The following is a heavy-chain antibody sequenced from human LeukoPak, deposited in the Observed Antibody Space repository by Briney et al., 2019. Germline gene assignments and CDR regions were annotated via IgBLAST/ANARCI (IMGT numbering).Heavy chain of an antibody. CDR2: LSGSGGTT. V-gene: IGHV3-23*01. CDR3: AKSLGLYGSGAFYNPYYYYMDV. J-gene: IGHJ6*03. CDR1: GFTFNNFA. D-gene: IGHD3-10*01. Sequence: WGSLRLSCAASGFTFNNFAMGWVRQAPGKGLEWVSALSGSGGTTYFADSMKGRFTISRDNAKNTLYLQMNSLRVEDTAIYYCAKSLGLYGSGAFYNPYYYYMDVWGKGTTVTVS.